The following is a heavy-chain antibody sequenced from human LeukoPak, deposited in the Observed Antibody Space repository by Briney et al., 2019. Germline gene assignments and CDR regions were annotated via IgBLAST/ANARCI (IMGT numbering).Heavy chain of an antibody. Sequence: PSETLSLTCSVSGDSISSYYWSWIRQPPGKGLEWIGYIYYSGSTNYNPSLKSRVTISVDTSKNQFSLKLSSVTAADTAVYYCARSRYYYDSSGSYYFDYWGQGTLVTVSP. CDR3: ARSRYYYDSSGSYYFDY. CDR2: IYYSGST. D-gene: IGHD3-22*01. J-gene: IGHJ4*02. CDR1: GDSISSYY. V-gene: IGHV4-59*01.